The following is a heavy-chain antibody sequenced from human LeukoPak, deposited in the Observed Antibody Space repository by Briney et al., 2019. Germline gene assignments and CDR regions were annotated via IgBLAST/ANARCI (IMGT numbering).Heavy chain of an antibody. CDR1: GFTFSSYS. V-gene: IGHV3-43*01. CDR3: AKDTPWRFDP. D-gene: IGHD1-1*01. CDR2: ISWDGGST. Sequence: GGSLRLSCAASGFTFSSYSMNWVRQAPGKGLEWVSLISWDGGSTYYADSVKGRFTISRDNSKDSLYLQMNSLRTEDTALYYCAKDTPWRFDPWGQGTLVTVSS. J-gene: IGHJ5*02.